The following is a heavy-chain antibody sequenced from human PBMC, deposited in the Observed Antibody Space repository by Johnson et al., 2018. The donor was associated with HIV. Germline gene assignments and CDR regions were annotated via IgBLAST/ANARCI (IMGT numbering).Heavy chain of an antibody. Sequence: VQLVESGGGVLRPGGSLRLSCEGFGFIFADYGLSWVRQAPGRGLEWVSGLNWNGGRIGYADSVKGRGTMSRDNVRNSLYLQMNSLRAEDTAFYYCARRDSGSWSFDIWGQGTMVTVSS. D-gene: IGHD1-26*01. CDR2: LNWNGGRI. CDR3: ARRDSGSWSFDI. V-gene: IGHV3-20*04. J-gene: IGHJ3*02. CDR1: GFIFADYG.